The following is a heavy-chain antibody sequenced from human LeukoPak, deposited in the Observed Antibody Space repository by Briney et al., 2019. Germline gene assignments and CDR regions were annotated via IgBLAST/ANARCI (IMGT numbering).Heavy chain of an antibody. D-gene: IGHD2-2*01. CDR1: EFTFSSYW. J-gene: IGHJ4*02. V-gene: IGHV3-48*04. CDR2: ISSTGSTI. Sequence: GGSLRLSCAASEFTFSSYWMSWVRQAPGKGLEWVSYISSTGSTIYYADSVKGRFTISRDNAKNSLYLQMNSLRAEDTAVYYCARETDSTLFDYWGQGTLVTVSS. CDR3: ARETDSTLFDY.